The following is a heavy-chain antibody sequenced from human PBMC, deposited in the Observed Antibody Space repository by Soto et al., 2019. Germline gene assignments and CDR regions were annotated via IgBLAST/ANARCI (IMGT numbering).Heavy chain of an antibody. V-gene: IGHV4-39*01. CDR1: GGSISSSSYY. CDR3: ATFDIVVVVAATNAFDI. Sequence: SETLSLTCTVSGGSISSSSYYWGWIRQPPGKGLEWIGSIYYSGSTYYNPSLKSRVTISVDTSKNQFSLKLSSVTAADTAVYYCATFDIVVVVAATNAFDIWGQGTMVTVSS. J-gene: IGHJ3*02. CDR2: IYYSGST. D-gene: IGHD2-15*01.